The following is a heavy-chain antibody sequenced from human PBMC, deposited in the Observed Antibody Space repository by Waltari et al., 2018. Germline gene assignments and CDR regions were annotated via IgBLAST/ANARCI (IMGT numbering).Heavy chain of an antibody. D-gene: IGHD3-3*01. J-gene: IGHJ4*02. V-gene: IGHV3-7*01. Sequence: EVQLVESGGGLVQPGGSLRLSCTGSGFTFSSYWMSWVHQAPGKGPEWVANMKVDGSEKNYVDSVKGRFTVSRENATNSLYLKMHSLRAEDTAVDYCARNVFGPDYWGQGTLVTVSS. CDR1: GFTFSSYW. CDR3: ARNVFGPDY. CDR2: MKVDGSEK.